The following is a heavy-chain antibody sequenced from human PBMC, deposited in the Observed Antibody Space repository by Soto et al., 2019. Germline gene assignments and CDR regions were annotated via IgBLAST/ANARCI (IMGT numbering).Heavy chain of an antibody. J-gene: IGHJ4*02. V-gene: IGHV1-2*04. D-gene: IGHD3-22*01. CDR1: GYTFTGYY. CDR3: ARDPSPYDSSGYYDY. CDR2: INPNSGAT. Sequence: ASVKVSCKASGYTFTGYYMHWVRQAPGQGLEWMGWINPNSGATNYAQKFQGWVTMTRDTSISTAYMELSRLKSDDTAVYYCARDPSPYDSSGYYDYWGRGTLVTVSS.